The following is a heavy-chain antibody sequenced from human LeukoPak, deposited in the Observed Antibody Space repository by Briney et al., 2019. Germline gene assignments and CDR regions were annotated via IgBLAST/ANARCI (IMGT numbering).Heavy chain of an antibody. V-gene: IGHV3-7*01. CDR1: GFTFSSYW. CDR2: IKQDGNEK. D-gene: IGHD4-23*01. Sequence: GGSLRLSCAASGFTFSSYWMSWVRQAPGKGLEWVANIKQDGNEKYYVDSVKGRFTVSRDNPKNSLYLQMNSLRAEDTAIYYCARASSRWWFDPWGQGTLVTVSS. CDR3: ARASSRWWFDP. J-gene: IGHJ5*02.